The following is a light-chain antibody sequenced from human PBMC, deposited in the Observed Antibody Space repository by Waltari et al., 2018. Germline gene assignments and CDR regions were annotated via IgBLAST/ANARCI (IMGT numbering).Light chain of an antibody. J-gene: IGKJ2*01. CDR1: QSITNW. CDR3: QQYDSYEYT. Sequence: DIQMTQSPSTLSASVGDRDTITCRASQSITNWLAGYQHRPGQAPKLLYFGASLLERGVPSMFSVSGHGTEFTLTISGLQPDDFGTYYCQQYDSYEYTFGQGTYRDIK. CDR2: GAS. V-gene: IGKV1-5*03.